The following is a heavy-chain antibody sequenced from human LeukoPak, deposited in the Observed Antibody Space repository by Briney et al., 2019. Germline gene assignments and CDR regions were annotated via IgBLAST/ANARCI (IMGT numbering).Heavy chain of an antibody. CDR3: ARSYCSSTSCYPLDY. CDR1: GYSFTSYW. D-gene: IGHD2-2*01. Sequence: GESLQISCKGSGYSFTSYWIGWVRQMPGKGLEWMGIIYPGDSDTRYSPSFQGQVTISADKSISTAYLQWSSLKASDTAMYYCARSYCSSTSCYPLDYWGQGTLVTVSS. CDR2: IYPGDSDT. V-gene: IGHV5-51*01. J-gene: IGHJ4*02.